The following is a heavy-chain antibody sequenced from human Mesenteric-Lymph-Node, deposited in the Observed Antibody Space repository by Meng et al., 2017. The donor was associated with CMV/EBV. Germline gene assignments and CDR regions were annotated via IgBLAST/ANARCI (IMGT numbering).Heavy chain of an antibody. CDR3: AKNFWSGYSYYFDY. J-gene: IGHJ4*02. CDR1: GYTFTHFG. Sequence: ASGYTFTHFGISLLRPAPGQGLEWMGWISPYNGNTNYAQHLQARVTMTSDTSTGTAYMELTSLRSDDTAVYFCAKNFWSGYSYYFDYWGQGTLVTVSS. V-gene: IGHV1-18*04. D-gene: IGHD3-3*01. CDR2: ISPYNGNT.